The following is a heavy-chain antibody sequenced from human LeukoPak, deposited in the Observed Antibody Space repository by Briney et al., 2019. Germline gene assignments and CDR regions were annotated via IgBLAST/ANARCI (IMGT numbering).Heavy chain of an antibody. CDR3: ARNLAVAGTGFDY. D-gene: IGHD6-19*01. Sequence: SETLSLTRAVYGGSFSGYYWSWIRQPPGKGLEWIGEINHSGSTNYNPSLKSRVTISVDTSKNQFSLKLSSVTAADTAVYYCARNLAVAGTGFDYWGQGTLVTVSS. CDR2: INHSGST. CDR1: GGSFSGYY. V-gene: IGHV4-34*01. J-gene: IGHJ4*02.